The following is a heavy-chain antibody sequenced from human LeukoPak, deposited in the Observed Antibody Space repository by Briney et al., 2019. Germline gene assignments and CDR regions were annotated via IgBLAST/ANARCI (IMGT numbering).Heavy chain of an antibody. CDR2: IYSSGST. CDR1: GGSITSYY. J-gene: IGHJ6*03. V-gene: IGHV4-4*07. CDR3: ARHDSNGYYGYYYYMDV. D-gene: IGHD3-22*01. Sequence: PSETLSLTCTLAGGSITSYYWSWIRQPAGNGLGCIGRIYSSGSTNYNPSLKSRITMSVDTSKNQFSLKLTSVTAADTAVYYCARHDSNGYYGYYYYMDVWGKGTTVTVSS.